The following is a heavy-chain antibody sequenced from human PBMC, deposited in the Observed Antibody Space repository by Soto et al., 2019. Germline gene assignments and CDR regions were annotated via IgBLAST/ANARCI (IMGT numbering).Heavy chain of an antibody. CDR2: TYYRSKWYN. J-gene: IGHJ3*02. CDR1: GDSVSSNSAA. V-gene: IGHV6-1*01. CDR3: ARGIAVAGPYAFDI. Sequence: PSQTLSLTCAISGDSVSSNSAAWNWIRQSPSRGLEWLGRTYYRSKWYNDYAVSVKSRITINPDTSKNQFSLQLNSVTPEDTVVYYCARGIAVAGPYAFDIWGQGTMVTVSS. D-gene: IGHD6-19*01.